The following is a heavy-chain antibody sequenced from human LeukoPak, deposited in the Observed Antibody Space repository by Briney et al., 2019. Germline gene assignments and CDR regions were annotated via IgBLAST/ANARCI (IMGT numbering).Heavy chain of an antibody. J-gene: IGHJ4*02. D-gene: IGHD1-26*01. CDR3: TRSPSLGGRYWGFDY. CDR1: GFTFSTYW. CDR2: LSPDGSSS. V-gene: IGHV3-74*01. Sequence: GGSLRLSCAASGFTFSTYWMHWVRQAPGKGLVWVSRLSPDGSSSIYADSVKGRFIVSRDNAKNTLYLQMNSLRAEDTAVYYCTRSPSLGGRYWGFDYWGQGALVTVSS.